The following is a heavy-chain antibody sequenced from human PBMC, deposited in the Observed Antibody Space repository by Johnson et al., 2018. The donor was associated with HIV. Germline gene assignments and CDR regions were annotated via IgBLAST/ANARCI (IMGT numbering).Heavy chain of an antibody. V-gene: IGHV3-30-3*01. D-gene: IGHD3-3*01. CDR3: ARGPFYPYYNFWSGYVDAFDI. CDR1: GFTFSSYA. J-gene: IGHJ3*02. Sequence: QVQLVESGGGVVQPGRSLRLSCAASGFTFSSYAIHWVRQAPGKGLEWVAVISYDGSNKYYADSMKGRFTISRNNSKNTLYLQMNSLRAEEPAVFYCARGPFYPYYNFWSGYVDAFDIWGQGTMVTVSS. CDR2: ISYDGSNK.